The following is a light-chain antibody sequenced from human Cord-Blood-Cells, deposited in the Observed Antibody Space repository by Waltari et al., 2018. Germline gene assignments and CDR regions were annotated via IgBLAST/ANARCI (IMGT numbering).Light chain of an antibody. CDR1: QSVSSY. CDR2: DAS. J-gene: IGKJ3*01. CDR3: QQRSNWPT. Sequence: EIVLTQSPATLSLSPGESATLSCRASQSVSSYLAWYQQKPGQAPRLLIYDASNRATGIPARFSGSGSATDFTLTISSLEPEDFAVYYCQQRSNWPTFGPGTKVDIK. V-gene: IGKV3-11*01.